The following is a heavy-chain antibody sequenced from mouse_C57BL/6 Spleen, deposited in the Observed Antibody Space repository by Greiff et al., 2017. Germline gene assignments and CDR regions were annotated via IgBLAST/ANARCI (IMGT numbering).Heavy chain of an antibody. J-gene: IGHJ2*01. D-gene: IGHD4-1*01. V-gene: IGHV5-9*01. Sequence: EVQLVESGGGLVKPGGSLKLSCAASGFTFSSYTMSWVRQTPEKRLEWVATISGGGGNTYYPDSVKGRFTISRDNAKNTLYLQMSSLRSEDTALYYCARQNWDDYFDYWGQGTTLTVSS. CDR2: ISGGGGNT. CDR1: GFTFSSYT. CDR3: ARQNWDDYFDY.